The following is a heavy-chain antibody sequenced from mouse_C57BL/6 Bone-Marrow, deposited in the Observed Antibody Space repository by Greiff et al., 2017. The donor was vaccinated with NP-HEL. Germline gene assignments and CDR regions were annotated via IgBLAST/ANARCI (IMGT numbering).Heavy chain of an antibody. J-gene: IGHJ1*01. CDR2: SRNKANEYTT. Sequence: EVMLVESGGGLVQPGGSLRLSCATSGFTFSDFYMEWVRQPPGKRLEWIAASRNKANEYTTEYSASVKGRFIVSRDTSQSILYLQMNALRAEDTAMYYCAREYYGSSYWYFDVWGAGTTVTVSS. CDR3: AREYYGSSYWYFDV. CDR1: GFTFSDFY. V-gene: IGHV7-1*02. D-gene: IGHD1-1*01.